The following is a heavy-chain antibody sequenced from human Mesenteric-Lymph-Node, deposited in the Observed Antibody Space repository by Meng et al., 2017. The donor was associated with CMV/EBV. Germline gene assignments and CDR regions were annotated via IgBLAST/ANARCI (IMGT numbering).Heavy chain of an antibody. CDR2: ISYDGNKG. J-gene: IGHJ4*02. CDR1: GFTFSDYA. CDR3: ARDPVRRRIAAAGTD. V-gene: IGHV3-30*01. D-gene: IGHD6-13*01. Sequence: SGFTFSDYAIHWVRQAPGKGVEWVAVISYDGNKGYYANSVRGRFTVARDNSKNTLNLQMNSLRPEDTAVYYCARDPVRRRIAAAGTDWGQGTLVTVSS.